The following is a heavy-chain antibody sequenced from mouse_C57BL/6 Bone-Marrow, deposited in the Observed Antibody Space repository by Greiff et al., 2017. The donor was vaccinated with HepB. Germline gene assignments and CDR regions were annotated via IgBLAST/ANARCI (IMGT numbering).Heavy chain of an antibody. CDR2: ISSGSSTI. D-gene: IGHD2-2*01. V-gene: IGHV5-17*01. J-gene: IGHJ3*01. CDR1: GFTFSDYG. Sequence: EVMLVESGGGLVKPGGSLKLSCAASGFTFSDYGMHWVRQAPEKGLEWVAYISSGSSTIYYADTVKGRFTISRDNAKNTRFLQMTSLRSEDTAMYYCARKLWLPPPYWGQGTLVTVSA. CDR3: ARKLWLPPPY.